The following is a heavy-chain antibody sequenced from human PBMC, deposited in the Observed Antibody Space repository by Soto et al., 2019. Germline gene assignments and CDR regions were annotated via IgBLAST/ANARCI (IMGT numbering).Heavy chain of an antibody. Sequence: SVKVSCKASGGTFSSYAISWVRQAPGQGLEWMGGIIPIFGTANYAQKFQGRVTITADESTSTAYMELSSLRSEDTAVYYCAREDRGYSYGGSGYWGQGTLVTVSS. J-gene: IGHJ4*02. CDR3: AREDRGYSYGGSGY. CDR2: IIPIFGTA. CDR1: GGTFSSYA. D-gene: IGHD5-18*01. V-gene: IGHV1-69*13.